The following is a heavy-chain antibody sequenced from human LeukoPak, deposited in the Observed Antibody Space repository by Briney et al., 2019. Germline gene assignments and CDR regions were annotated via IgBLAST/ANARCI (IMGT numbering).Heavy chain of an antibody. D-gene: IGHD3-10*01. CDR1: GYTLTELS. CDR2: FDPEDGET. Sequence: ASVKVSCKVSGYTLTELSMQWVRQAPGKGVEWMGGFDPEDGETIYAQQFQGRVTMTEDTSTDTAYMELSSLRSEDTAVYYCATAPTMVRGVSLDAFDIWGQGTMVTVSS. CDR3: ATAPTMVRGVSLDAFDI. J-gene: IGHJ3*02. V-gene: IGHV1-24*01.